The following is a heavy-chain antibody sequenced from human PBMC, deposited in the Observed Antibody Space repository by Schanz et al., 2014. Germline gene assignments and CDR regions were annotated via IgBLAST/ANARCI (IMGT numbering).Heavy chain of an antibody. J-gene: IGHJ5*02. CDR3: ARQNLGYCSSTDCKNWFDP. Sequence: QLQLQESGPGLVKPLETLSLTCTVSGGSISTSNHYWGWIRQPPGKGLEWIGSIYYSGNTYYNPPLRSRVPIPVDTSKNHFPLKLSSVTAADTAVYYCARQNLGYCSSTDCKNWFDPWGQRTLVTVSS. V-gene: IGHV4-39*01. CDR2: IYYSGNT. D-gene: IGHD2-2*01. CDR1: GGSISTSNHY.